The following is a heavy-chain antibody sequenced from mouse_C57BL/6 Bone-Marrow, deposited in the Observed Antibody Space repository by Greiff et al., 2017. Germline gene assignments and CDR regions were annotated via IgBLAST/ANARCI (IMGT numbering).Heavy chain of an antibody. J-gene: IGHJ2*01. CDR2: LDPSDSYT. Sequence: VQLQQPGAELVMPGASVKLSCKASGYTFTSYWMHWVKQRPGQGLEWIGELDPSDSYTNYTQKFKGKSTLTVDKSSSTAYMQLSSLTSEDSAVYYCARDGYGSSYAVFDYWGQGTTLTVSS. D-gene: IGHD1-1*01. CDR3: ARDGYGSSYAVFDY. CDR1: GYTFTSYW. V-gene: IGHV1-69*01.